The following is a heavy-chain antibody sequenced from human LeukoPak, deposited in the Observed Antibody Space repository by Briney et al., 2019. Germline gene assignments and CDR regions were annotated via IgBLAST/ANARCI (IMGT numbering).Heavy chain of an antibody. D-gene: IGHD1-26*01. V-gene: IGHV1-24*01. CDR3: TRDAQWELLHRWNTIDY. J-gene: IGHJ4*02. CDR2: IDPEDGET. CDR1: GYTLTELS. Sequence: ASVKVSCKVSGYTLTELSMHRVRQAPGKGPEWMGGIDPEDGETIYAQKFQGRVTMTEDTSTDTAYMYLSSLRSEDTAVYYCTRDAQWELLHRWNTIDYWGQGNLVTVSS.